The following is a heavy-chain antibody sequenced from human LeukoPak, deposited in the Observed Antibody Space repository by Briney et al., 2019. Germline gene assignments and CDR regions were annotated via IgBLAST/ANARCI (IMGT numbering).Heavy chain of an antibody. V-gene: IGHV3-9*03. CDR3: VKDASGTWYRFDY. Sequence: GRSLRLSCAASGFIFDDYAMHWVRQAPGKGLEWVSSISWNSGRIGYGDSVKGRFTISRDNSKNSLFLQMNSLRVEDMAFYYCVKDASGTWYRFDYWGQGTLVTVSS. J-gene: IGHJ4*02. CDR1: GFIFDDYA. CDR2: ISWNSGRI. D-gene: IGHD6-13*01.